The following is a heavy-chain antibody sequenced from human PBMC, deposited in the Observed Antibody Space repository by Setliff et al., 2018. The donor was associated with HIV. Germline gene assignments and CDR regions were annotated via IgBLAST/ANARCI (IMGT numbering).Heavy chain of an antibody. V-gene: IGHV1-18*01. CDR3: ARGPWIQLWSSELDAFDI. D-gene: IGHD5-18*01. J-gene: IGHJ3*02. CDR2: ISAYNGNT. Sequence: ASVKVSCKASGYTFTSYGISWVRQAPGQGLEWMGWISAYNGNTNYAQKLQGRVTMTTDTSTSTAYMELRSLRSDDTAVYYCARGPWIQLWSSELDAFDIWGQGTMVTVSS. CDR1: GYTFTSYG.